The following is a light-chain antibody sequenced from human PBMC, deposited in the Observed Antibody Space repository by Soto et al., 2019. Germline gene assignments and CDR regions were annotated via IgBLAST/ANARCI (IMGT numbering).Light chain of an antibody. CDR2: GAS. Sequence: QLTQSPSSLSASVGDSVTITCRASQGITSYLAWYQQKPGKAPNLLIYGASTLQSGVPSRFSGSGSGTDFTLTINSLQAEDFATYYCQQTRSYPSTVGGGTKVDIK. CDR1: QGITSY. J-gene: IGKJ4*01. CDR3: QQTRSYPST. V-gene: IGKV1-9*01.